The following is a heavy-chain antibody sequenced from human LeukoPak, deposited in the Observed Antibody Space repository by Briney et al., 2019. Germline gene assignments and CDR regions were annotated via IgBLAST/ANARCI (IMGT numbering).Heavy chain of an antibody. CDR3: ARERGIRSVDY. D-gene: IGHD4-17*01. V-gene: IGHV3-21*01. J-gene: IGHJ4*02. Sequence: GGSLRPSCVASGFTFSSYNMNWVRQAPGKGLEWVSSISSSSSYIYYADSVKGRFTISRDNAKNSLYLQMNSLRAEDTAVYYCARERGIRSVDYWGQGTLVTVSS. CDR2: ISSSSSYI. CDR1: GFTFSSYN.